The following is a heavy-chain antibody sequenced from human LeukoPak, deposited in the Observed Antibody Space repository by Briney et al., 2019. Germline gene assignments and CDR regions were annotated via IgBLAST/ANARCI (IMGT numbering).Heavy chain of an antibody. D-gene: IGHD2-2*01. CDR2: ISYDGSNK. CDR3: AKDGDEGYCSSTSCYHFDY. Sequence: PGGSLRLSCAASGLTFSSYGMHWVRQAPGKGLEWVAVISYDGSNKYYADSVKGRFTISRDNSKNTLYLQMNSLRAEDTAVYYCAKDGDEGYCSSTSCYHFDYWGQGTLVTVSS. V-gene: IGHV3-30*18. J-gene: IGHJ4*02. CDR1: GLTFSSYG.